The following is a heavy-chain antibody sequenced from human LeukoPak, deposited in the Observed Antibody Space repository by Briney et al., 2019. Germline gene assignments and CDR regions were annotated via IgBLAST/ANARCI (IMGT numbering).Heavy chain of an antibody. Sequence: GGSLRLSCAASGFTFSSYWMSWVRQAPGKGLEWVANIKQDRSEKYYVDSVKGRFTISRDDAKNTLYLQMNSLRAEDTALYYCTRDLGGASWGEWNYWGQGTLVTVSS. CDR2: IKQDRSEK. V-gene: IGHV3-7*01. CDR3: TRDLGGASWGEWNY. D-gene: IGHD1-26*01. CDR1: GFTFSSYW. J-gene: IGHJ4*02.